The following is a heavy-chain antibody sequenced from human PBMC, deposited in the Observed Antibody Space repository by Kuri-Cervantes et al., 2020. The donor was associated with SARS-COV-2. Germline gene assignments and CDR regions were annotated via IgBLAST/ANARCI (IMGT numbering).Heavy chain of an antibody. CDR2: IYYSGSA. CDR1: GGSLSSGDYY. CDR3: ARHKDYGDYLGAFDI. V-gene: IGHV4-61*08. Sequence: SETLSLSCTVSGGSLSSGDYYWTWVRQPPGKGLEWIGNIYYSGSASYNPSLKSRLTMSLDMSKNQFSLKLSSVTAADTAVYYCARHKDYGDYLGAFDIWGQGTMVTVSS. J-gene: IGHJ3*02. D-gene: IGHD4-17*01.